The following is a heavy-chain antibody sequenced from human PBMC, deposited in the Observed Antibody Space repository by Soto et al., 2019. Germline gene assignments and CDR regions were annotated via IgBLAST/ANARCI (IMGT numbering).Heavy chain of an antibody. V-gene: IGHV3-73*01. Sequence: PGGSLRLSCAASGVTFSGSAIDGVRQASGKGLEWVGRIRDKVNKYATAYAASVTGRFTISRDDSKNMAYLQMNSLKTDDTAVYYCGYDFWSGYYSVGQTSGMDVWGQGTTVTVSS. D-gene: IGHD3-3*01. CDR2: IRDKVNKYAT. CDR1: GVTFSGSA. J-gene: IGHJ6*02. CDR3: GYDFWSGYYSVGQTSGMDV.